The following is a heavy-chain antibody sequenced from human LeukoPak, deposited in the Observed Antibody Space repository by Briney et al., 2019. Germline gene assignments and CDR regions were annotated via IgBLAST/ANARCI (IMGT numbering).Heavy chain of an antibody. V-gene: IGHV3-30*03. J-gene: IGHJ6*02. Sequence: GGSLRLSCAASGFTFSSCGMHWVRQAPGKGLEWVAVISYDGSNKYYADSVKGRFTISRDHAKNSLYLQINNLRAEDTAVYSCARVVYTSLTGGYYYYGMDVWGQGTTVTVSS. CDR3: ARVVYTSLTGGYYYYGMDV. CDR2: ISYDGSNK. D-gene: IGHD3-3*01. CDR1: GFTFSSCG.